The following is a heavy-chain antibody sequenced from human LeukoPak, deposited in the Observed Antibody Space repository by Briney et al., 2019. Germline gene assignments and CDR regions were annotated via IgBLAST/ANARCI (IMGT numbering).Heavy chain of an antibody. J-gene: IGHJ4*02. Sequence: SETLSLTCAVYGGSFSSYYWSWIRQPPGKGLEWIGEINHSGSTNYNPSLKSRVTISVDTSKNQFSLKLSSVTAADTAVYYCARLVVVAVLDYWGQGTLVTVSS. CDR3: ARLVVVAVLDY. V-gene: IGHV4-34*01. CDR2: INHSGST. CDR1: GGSFSSYY. D-gene: IGHD2-15*01.